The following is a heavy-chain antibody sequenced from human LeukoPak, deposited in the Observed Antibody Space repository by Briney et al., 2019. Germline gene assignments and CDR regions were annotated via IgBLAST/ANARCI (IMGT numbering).Heavy chain of an antibody. CDR3: ARAYCSGGSCYSFDY. J-gene: IGHJ4*02. V-gene: IGHV1-2*02. D-gene: IGHD2-15*01. CDR2: INPNSGGT. CDR1: GYTFTGYF. Sequence: ASVKVSCKASGYTFTGYFMHWVRQAPGQGLEWMGRINPNSGGTNYAQKLQGRVTMTTDTSTSTAYMELRSLRSDDTAVYYCARAYCSGGSCYSFDYWGQGTLVTVSS.